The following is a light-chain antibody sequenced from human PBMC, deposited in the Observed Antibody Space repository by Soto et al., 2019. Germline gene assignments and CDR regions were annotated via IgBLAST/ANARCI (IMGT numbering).Light chain of an antibody. V-gene: IGKV3-11*01. J-gene: IGKJ5*01. Sequence: PGERATPSCRASQSVSSYLAWYQQKPGQAPRLLIYDASNRANGIPARFSGSGSGTDFTLTISSLEPEDFAAYYCQQRSNWPPITFGQGTRLEIK. CDR1: QSVSSY. CDR2: DAS. CDR3: QQRSNWPPIT.